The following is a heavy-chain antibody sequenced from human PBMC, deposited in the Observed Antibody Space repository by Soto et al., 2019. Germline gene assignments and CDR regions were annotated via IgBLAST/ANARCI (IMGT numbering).Heavy chain of an antibody. V-gene: IGHV1-69*13. Sequence: SVKVSCKASGGTFSSYAISWVRQAPGQGLEWMGGIIPIFGAANYAQKFQGRVTITADESTSTAYMELSSLRSEDTAVYYCASEKRDCSSTSCSDAFDIWGQGTMVTVSS. CDR3: ASEKRDCSSTSCSDAFDI. CDR1: GGTFSSYA. D-gene: IGHD2-2*01. CDR2: IIPIFGAA. J-gene: IGHJ3*02.